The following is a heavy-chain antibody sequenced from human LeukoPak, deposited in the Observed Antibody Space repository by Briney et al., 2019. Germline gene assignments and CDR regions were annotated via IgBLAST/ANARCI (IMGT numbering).Heavy chain of an antibody. V-gene: IGHV4-34*01. CDR1: GGSFSGYY. Sequence: SETLSLTCAVYGGSFSGYYWSWIRQPPGKGLEWIGEINHSGSTNYTPSLKSRVTISVDTSKNQFSLKLSSVTAADTAVYYCARRSIAATFDYWGQGTLVTVSS. D-gene: IGHD6-6*01. J-gene: IGHJ4*02. CDR2: INHSGST. CDR3: ARRSIAATFDY.